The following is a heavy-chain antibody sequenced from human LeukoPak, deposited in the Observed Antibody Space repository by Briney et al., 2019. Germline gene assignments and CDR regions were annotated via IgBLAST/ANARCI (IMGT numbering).Heavy chain of an antibody. V-gene: IGHV3-7*01. CDR3: ARDYGSGSYLSRGFDY. D-gene: IGHD3-10*01. CDR2: IKQDGSEK. CDR1: GFTFSSYG. J-gene: IGHJ4*02. Sequence: GGSLRLSCAASGFTFSSYGMSWVSQAPGKGLEWVEKIKQDGSEKYYADSVKGRFTISRDNAKNSLYLQMNSFRAEDTAVYYCARDYGSGSYLSRGFDYWGQGTLVTVSS.